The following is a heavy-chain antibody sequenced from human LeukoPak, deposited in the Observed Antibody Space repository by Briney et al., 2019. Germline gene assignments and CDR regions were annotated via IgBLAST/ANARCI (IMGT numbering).Heavy chain of an antibody. CDR3: ARERGDGYPFDF. J-gene: IGHJ4*02. CDR1: GYTFTGYY. CDR2: INPNSGGT. V-gene: IGHV1-2*02. D-gene: IGHD5-24*01. Sequence: ASVKVSCKASGYTFTGYYMHWVRQAPGQGLEWMGWINPNSGGTNYAQKFQGRVTMTRDTSISTACLELSRLRSDDTAVYYCARERGDGYPFDFWGQGTLVTVSS.